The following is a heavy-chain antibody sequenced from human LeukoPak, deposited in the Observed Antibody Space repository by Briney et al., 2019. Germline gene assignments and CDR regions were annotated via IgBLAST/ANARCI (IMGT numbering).Heavy chain of an antibody. J-gene: IGHJ4*02. V-gene: IGHV3-23*01. CDR3: AKDVGKWESLHFFDY. D-gene: IGHD1-26*01. CDR2: ISGSGAST. CDR1: GFTLSTNA. Sequence: GGSLRLSCLTSGFTLSTNAMSWVRQAPGKGLEWISGISGSGASTYYADSVKGRFTISRDDSRNTLYLQMYSLRGDDTAVYYCAKDVGKWESLHFFDYWGQGTLVTVSS.